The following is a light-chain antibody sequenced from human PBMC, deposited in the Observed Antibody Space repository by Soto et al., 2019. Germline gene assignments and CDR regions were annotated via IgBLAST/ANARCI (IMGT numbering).Light chain of an antibody. CDR3: QQRSNWPLT. CDR2: DAS. Sequence: EIVLTQSPGTLSLSPGERATLSCRASQSVSSYLAWYQQKPGQAPRLLIYDASNRATGIPARFSGSGSGTDFPLTISSLEPEDFAVYYCQQRSNWPLTFGGGTKVDVK. J-gene: IGKJ4*01. V-gene: IGKV3-11*01. CDR1: QSVSSY.